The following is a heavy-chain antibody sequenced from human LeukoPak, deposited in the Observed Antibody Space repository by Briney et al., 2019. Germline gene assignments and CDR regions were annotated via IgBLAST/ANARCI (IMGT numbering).Heavy chain of an antibody. CDR3: AKDMAHSGSYPFDY. D-gene: IGHD1-26*01. Sequence: SLRLSCAASGFTFDDYAMHWVRQAPGKGLEWVSGISWNSGSIDYADSVKGRFTISRDNAKNSLYLQMNSLRAEDTALYYCAKDMAHSGSYPFDYWGQGTLVTVSS. CDR1: GFTFDDYA. V-gene: IGHV3-9*01. CDR2: ISWNSGSI. J-gene: IGHJ4*02.